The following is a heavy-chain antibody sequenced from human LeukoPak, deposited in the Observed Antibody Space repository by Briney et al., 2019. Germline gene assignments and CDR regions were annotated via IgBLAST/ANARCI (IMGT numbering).Heavy chain of an antibody. J-gene: IGHJ4*02. CDR2: ISAYNGNT. CDR3: ARLDLYYFDY. V-gene: IGHV1-18*04. Sequence: ASVKVSCKASGYTFTSYYMHWVRQAPGQGLEWMGWISAYNGNTNYAQKLQGRVTMTTDTSTSTAYMELRSLRSDDTAVYYCARLDLYYFDYWGQGTLVTVSS. D-gene: IGHD3-9*01. CDR1: GYTFTSYY.